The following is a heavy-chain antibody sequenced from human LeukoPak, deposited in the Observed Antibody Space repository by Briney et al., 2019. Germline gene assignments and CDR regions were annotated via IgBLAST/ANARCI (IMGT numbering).Heavy chain of an antibody. Sequence: ASVKVSCKASGYTSTGYYMHWVRQAPGQGLEWMGWINPNSGGTNYAQKFQGRVTMTRDTSISTAYMELSRLRSDDTAVYYCARDTIAAALSNWFDPWGQGTLVTVSS. CDR3: ARDTIAAALSNWFDP. D-gene: IGHD6-13*01. V-gene: IGHV1-2*02. J-gene: IGHJ5*02. CDR2: INPNSGGT. CDR1: GYTSTGYY.